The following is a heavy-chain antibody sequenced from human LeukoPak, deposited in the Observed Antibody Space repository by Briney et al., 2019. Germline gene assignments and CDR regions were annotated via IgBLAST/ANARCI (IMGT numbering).Heavy chain of an antibody. CDR1: GFSFSNYW. D-gene: IGHD1-26*01. V-gene: IGHV3-7*03. J-gene: IGHJ4*02. CDR2: IKQDESEK. Sequence: GGSLRLSCTASGFSFSNYWMSWVRQAPGKGLEWVASIKQDESEKYYMDSVKGRFTTSRDNAKSSLYLQMNALRGEDTAVYYCARLVGDVTTWDCWGQGTLVTVSS. CDR3: ARLVGDVTTWDC.